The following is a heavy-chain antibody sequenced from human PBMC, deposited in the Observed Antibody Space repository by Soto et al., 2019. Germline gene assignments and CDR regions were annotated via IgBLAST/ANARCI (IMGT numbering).Heavy chain of an antibody. CDR2: THHSRGT. D-gene: IGHD6-13*01. CDR3: ARYSAASGTYYFDY. V-gene: IGHV4-4*02. J-gene: IGHJ4*01. CDR1: GDSIIGTHW. Sequence: SETLSLTCAVSGDSIIGTHWWSWVRRPPGKGLEFIGETHHSRGTNYNPSLRSRVTMSLDKSKNQHSLILYSVTAGDTGVYYCARYSAASGTYYFDYWGQGTLVTVSS.